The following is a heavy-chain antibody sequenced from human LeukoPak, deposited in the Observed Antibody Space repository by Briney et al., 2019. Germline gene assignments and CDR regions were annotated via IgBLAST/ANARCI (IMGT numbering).Heavy chain of an antibody. Sequence: GGSLRLSCAASGFTFSNAWMSWDRQATGKGLERLSYISENSGDTNYADSVKGRFTVSRDNAKNSLYLQMNSLRVEDTAVYYCARDPRTVRIWGQGTLVTVSS. CDR1: GFTFSNAW. J-gene: IGHJ4*02. CDR3: ARDPRTVRI. D-gene: IGHD1-1*01. V-gene: IGHV3-11*06. CDR2: ISENSGDT.